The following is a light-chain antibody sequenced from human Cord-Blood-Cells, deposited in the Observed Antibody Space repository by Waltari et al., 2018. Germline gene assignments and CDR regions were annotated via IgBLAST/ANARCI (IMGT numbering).Light chain of an antibody. J-gene: IGLJ2*01. CDR1: ALPKEY. V-gene: IGLV3-25*02. CDR3: QSADSSGTYVV. Sequence: SYELTQPPSVSVSPGQTARTTSSGDALPKEYAYWYQQKPGQAPVLVIYKDSERPSGIPERFSGSSSGKTVTLTISGVQAEDEADYYCQSADSSGTYVVFGGGTKLTVL. CDR2: KDS.